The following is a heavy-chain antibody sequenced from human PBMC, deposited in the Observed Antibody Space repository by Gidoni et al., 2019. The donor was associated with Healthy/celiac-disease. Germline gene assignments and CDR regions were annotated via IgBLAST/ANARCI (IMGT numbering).Heavy chain of an antibody. V-gene: IGHV4-39*01. CDR3: ARGIRPAVTAITRGWYFDL. J-gene: IGHJ2*01. CDR2: IYHSVST. D-gene: IGHD2-21*02. CDR1: GGSLSSSSYY. Sequence: LQLQESGPGLVKPSETLSLTCTVSGGSLSSSSYYWGWIRQPPGTGLEWIGIIYHSVSTYYTPSLKSRVTISVDTSKIQFSLKLSSVTAADTAVYYCARGIRPAVTAITRGWYFDLWGRGTLVTVSS.